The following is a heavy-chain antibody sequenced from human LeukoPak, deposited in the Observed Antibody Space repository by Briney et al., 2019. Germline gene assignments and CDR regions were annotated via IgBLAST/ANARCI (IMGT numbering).Heavy chain of an antibody. CDR1: GGSFSSNDYS. CDR3: ARPRSIAAVGTTWFDS. CDR2: ISYSGST. J-gene: IGHJ5*01. Sequence: SETLSLTCAVYGGSFSSNDYSWGWIRQPPGKGLEWIGSISYSGSTYYNPSLKSRVTISVDTPKNQFSLRLTSVTAADTAVYYCARPRSIAAVGTTWFDSWGQGTLVTVSS. V-gene: IGHV4-39*01. D-gene: IGHD6-13*01.